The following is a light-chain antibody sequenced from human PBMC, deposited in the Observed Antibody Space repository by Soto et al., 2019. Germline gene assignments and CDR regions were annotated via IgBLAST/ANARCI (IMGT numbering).Light chain of an antibody. CDR1: SSDIGTNY. V-gene: IGLV1-47*01. CDR3: AAWDDSLSGFYV. Sequence: QSALTQPPSASGTPGQRITISCSGSSSDIGTNYVYWYQQLPGTAPKLLIYRNNQRPSGVPVRFSGSKSGTSASLAISGLRSEDEADYHCAAWDDSLSGFYVFGTGTKVTVL. CDR2: RNN. J-gene: IGLJ1*01.